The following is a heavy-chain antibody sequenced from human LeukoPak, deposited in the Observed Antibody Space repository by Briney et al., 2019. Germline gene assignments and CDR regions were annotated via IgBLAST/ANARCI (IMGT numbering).Heavy chain of an antibody. V-gene: IGHV1-18*01. Sequence: ASVKVSCKASGYTFTSYGISWVRLAPGQGLEWMGWISAYNSNTNYAQKLQGRVTMTTDTSTSTAYMELRSLRSDDTAVYYCARENGDGYNRYYYGMDVWGQGTTVTVSS. CDR1: GYTFTSYG. CDR3: ARENGDGYNRYYYGMDV. D-gene: IGHD5-24*01. CDR2: ISAYNSNT. J-gene: IGHJ6*02.